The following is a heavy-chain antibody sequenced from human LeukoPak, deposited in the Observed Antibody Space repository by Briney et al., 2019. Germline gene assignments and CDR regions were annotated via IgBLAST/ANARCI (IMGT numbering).Heavy chain of an antibody. CDR1: KFTFSSYW. D-gene: IGHD3-16*01. CDR2: MNQLGNEK. Sequence: GGSLRLSCAASKFTFSSYWMSWVRQAPGKGLEWVAYMNQLGNEKNYVDSVKGRFANARDNAKNSLYLQMNSLRAEDTAVYYCARGTYYYEFWGQGTLVTVSS. J-gene: IGHJ4*02. CDR3: ARGTYYYEF. V-gene: IGHV3-7*04.